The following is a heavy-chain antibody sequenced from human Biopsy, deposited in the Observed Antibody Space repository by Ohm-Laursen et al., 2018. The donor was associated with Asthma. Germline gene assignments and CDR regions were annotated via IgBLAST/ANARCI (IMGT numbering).Heavy chain of an antibody. Sequence: SDTLSLTCSLSSGSGGYMRSGNYYWGWIRQPPGKGLEWIGSIYYSGTTYYNPSLESRVTVSADTSKNQFSLKLTSVTAADTAVYHCVRGSSSWHHGPFHYYYGLDVWGQGTTATVSS. CDR2: IYYSGTT. D-gene: IGHD6-13*01. J-gene: IGHJ6*02. V-gene: IGHV4-39*01. CDR3: VRGSSSWHHGPFHYYYGLDV. CDR1: SGSGGYMRSGNYY.